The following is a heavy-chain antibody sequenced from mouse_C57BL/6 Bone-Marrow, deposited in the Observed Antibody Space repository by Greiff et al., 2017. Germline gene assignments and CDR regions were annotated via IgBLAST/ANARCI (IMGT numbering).Heavy chain of an antibody. Sequence: VQLQQSGPGLVQPSQSLSITCTVSGFSLTSYGVHWVRQSPGKGLEWLGVIWSGGSTDYNAAFMSRLSITKDNAKNQFFIKMNRLKAEDTAIYYGAKYDLIRLRRGFAYWGQGTLVTVSA. CDR2: IWSGGST. V-gene: IGHV2-5*01. CDR3: AKYDLIRLRRGFAY. CDR1: GFSLTSYG. J-gene: IGHJ3*01. D-gene: IGHD2-4*01.